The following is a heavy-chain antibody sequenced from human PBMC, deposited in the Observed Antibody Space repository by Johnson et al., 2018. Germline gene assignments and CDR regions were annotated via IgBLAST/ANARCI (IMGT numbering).Heavy chain of an antibody. V-gene: IGHV4-59*01. CDR2: IHYSGST. CDR3: AKIKEGGASFDI. CDR1: GGSISSNY. J-gene: IGHJ3*02. Sequence: QVQLQESGPGLVKXSETLSLTCTVSGGSISSNYCSWIRQSQGMGLQWIGYIHYSGSTSYNPSLKSRVTMSVDASKNEFYREVTSVTAADTAVYSWAKIKEGGASFDIWGQGTVVTVSS. D-gene: IGHD3-16*01.